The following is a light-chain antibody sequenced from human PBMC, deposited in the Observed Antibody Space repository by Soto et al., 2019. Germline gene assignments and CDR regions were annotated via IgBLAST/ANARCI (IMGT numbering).Light chain of an antibody. Sequence: QSVLTQPPSASGTPGRRVVISCSGSSSNIGSNTVNWYQQLPGTAPKLLIYSNNHRPSGVPDRFSGSKSGTSASLDISGLQSDDEADYYCAAWDASLNGYVFATGTKVTVL. J-gene: IGLJ1*01. CDR3: AAWDASLNGYV. V-gene: IGLV1-44*01. CDR2: SNN. CDR1: SSNIGSNT.